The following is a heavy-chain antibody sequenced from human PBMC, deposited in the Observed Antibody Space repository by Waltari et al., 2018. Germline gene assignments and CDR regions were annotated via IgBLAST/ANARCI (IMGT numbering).Heavy chain of an antibody. J-gene: IGHJ3*01. D-gene: IGHD5-12*01. CDR3: ATYIGASVGTAAFDV. CDR1: GVSITSNRHY. Sequence: QLQLQESGPRLVRPSETLSLICRVSGVSITSNRHYWAWRRKSPGQGLAWIGTVSYSGTTYISPSLKSRVSVSRDTSKNQVSLILGSVTAADMAVYYCATYIGASVGTAAFDVWGQGTMVTVSS. CDR2: VSYSGTT. V-gene: IGHV4-39*01.